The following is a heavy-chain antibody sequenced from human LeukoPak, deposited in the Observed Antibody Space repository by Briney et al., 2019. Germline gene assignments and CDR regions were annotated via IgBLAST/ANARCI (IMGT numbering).Heavy chain of an antibody. CDR3: ARARGYSYGYLPPGYYHHGMDV. V-gene: IGHV3-33*08. Sequence: PGGSLRLSCAASGFTFSSYGMHWVRQAPGKGLEWVAVIWNDGNNKYYADSVKGRFTISRDNSKNTLYLQMGRLRAEDTAVYYCARARGYSYGYLPPGYYHHGMDVWGQGTTVTVSS. CDR2: IWNDGNNK. J-gene: IGHJ6*02. D-gene: IGHD5-18*01. CDR1: GFTFSSYG.